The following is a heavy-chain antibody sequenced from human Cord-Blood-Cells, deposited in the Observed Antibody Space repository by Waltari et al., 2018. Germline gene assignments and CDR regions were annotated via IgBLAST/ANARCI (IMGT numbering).Heavy chain of an antibody. D-gene: IGHD6-13*01. CDR2: IIPILGIA. CDR1: GGTFSSYA. V-gene: IGHV1-69*09. J-gene: IGHJ1*01. Sequence: QVQLVQSGAEVKKPGSSVKVSCKASGGTFSSYAISWVRQAPGQGLEWMGRIIPILGIANYAQKFQVRVTITAYKSTSTSYMELSSLRSEDTAVYYCARRSSWYDLQYFQHWGRGTLVTVSS. CDR3: ARRSSWYDLQYFQH.